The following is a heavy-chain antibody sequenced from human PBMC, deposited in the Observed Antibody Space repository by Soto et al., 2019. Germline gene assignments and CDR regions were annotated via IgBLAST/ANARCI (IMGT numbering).Heavy chain of an antibody. V-gene: IGHV4-59*12. D-gene: IGHD6-13*01. CDR3: ARDTSSTSLRAEYFQF. Sequence: NPSETLSLTCTVSGGSISSYYWSWIRQPPGKGLEWIGYIYYSGSTNYNPSLKSRVTISVDTSKNQFSLRLTSVTAADTAVYYCARDTSSTSLRAEYFQFWGQGTQVTVSS. CDR1: GGSISSYY. CDR2: IYYSGST. J-gene: IGHJ1*01.